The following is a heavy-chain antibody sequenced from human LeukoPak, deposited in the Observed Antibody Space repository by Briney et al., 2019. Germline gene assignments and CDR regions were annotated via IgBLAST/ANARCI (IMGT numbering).Heavy chain of an antibody. Sequence: SETLSLTCTVSGGSISSYYWSWIRQPPGKGLEWIGYIYYSGSTNYNPSLKSRVTISVDTSKNQFSLKLSSVTAADTAVYHCAREDFEGSGTPSGAFDIWGQGTMVTVSS. CDR1: GGSISSYY. CDR3: AREDFEGSGTPSGAFDI. D-gene: IGHD3-10*01. V-gene: IGHV4-59*01. J-gene: IGHJ3*02. CDR2: IYYSGST.